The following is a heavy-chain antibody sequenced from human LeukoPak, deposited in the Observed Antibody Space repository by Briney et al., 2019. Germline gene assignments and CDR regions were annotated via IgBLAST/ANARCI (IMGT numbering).Heavy chain of an antibody. Sequence: SETLSLTCAVYGGSFSGYYWSWIRQPPGRGLEWIGEINHNGSTNYNPSLQSRVTISVDTSKNQFSLKLSSVTAADTAVYYCARGSQSLGYCSGGSCRAKIFDYWGQGTLVTVSS. CDR1: GGSFSGYY. D-gene: IGHD2-15*01. V-gene: IGHV4-34*01. CDR2: INHNGST. J-gene: IGHJ4*02. CDR3: ARGSQSLGYCSGGSCRAKIFDY.